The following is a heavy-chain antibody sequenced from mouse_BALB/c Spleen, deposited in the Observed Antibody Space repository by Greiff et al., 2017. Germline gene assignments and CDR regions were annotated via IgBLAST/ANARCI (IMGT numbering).Heavy chain of an antibody. J-gene: IGHJ4*01. V-gene: IGHV1-69*01. CDR3: ARSGRVGMDY. CDR1: GYTFTDYW. Sequence: QVQLQQPGAELVMPGASVKMSCKASGYTFTDYWMHWVKQRPGQGLEWIGAIDTSDSYTSYNQKFKGKATLTVDESSSTAYMQLSSLTSEDSAVYYCARSGRVGMDYWGQGTSVTVSS. CDR2: IDTSDSYT. D-gene: IGHD3-1*01.